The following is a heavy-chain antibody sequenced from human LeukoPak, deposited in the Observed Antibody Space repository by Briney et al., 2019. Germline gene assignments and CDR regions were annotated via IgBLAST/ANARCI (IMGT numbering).Heavy chain of an antibody. CDR2: ISGSGGST. Sequence: PGGSLRLSCAASGFTFSSYAMSWVRQAPGQGLEWVSAISGSGGSTYYADSVKGRFTISRDNSKNTLYLQMNSLRAEDTAVCYCAKDSNYYGSRGGWFDPWGQGTLVTVSS. CDR1: GFTFSSYA. D-gene: IGHD3-10*01. J-gene: IGHJ5*02. CDR3: AKDSNYYGSRGGWFDP. V-gene: IGHV3-23*01.